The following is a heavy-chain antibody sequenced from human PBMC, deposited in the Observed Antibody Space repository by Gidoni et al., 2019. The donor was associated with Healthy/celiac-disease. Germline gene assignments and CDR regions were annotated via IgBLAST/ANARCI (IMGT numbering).Heavy chain of an antibody. V-gene: IGHV3-23*04. CDR1: GFTFSTYA. J-gene: IGHJ3*02. Sequence: EVQLVESGGGLVQPGGSLRLSCAASGFTFSTYAMSWVRQAPGKGLEWVSAISGSGGSTYYADAVKGRFTISRDNSKNTLYLQMNSLRAEDTAVYYCANVEMATIWTYSPYDAFDIWGQGTMVTVSS. CDR3: ANVEMATIWTYSPYDAFDI. D-gene: IGHD5-12*01. CDR2: ISGSGGST.